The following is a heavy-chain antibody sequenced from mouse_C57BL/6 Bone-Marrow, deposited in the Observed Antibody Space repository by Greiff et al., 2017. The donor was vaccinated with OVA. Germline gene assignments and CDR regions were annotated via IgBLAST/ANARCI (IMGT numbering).Heavy chain of an antibody. J-gene: IGHJ3*01. V-gene: IGHV5-16*01. D-gene: IGHD2-4*01. CDR1: GFTFSDYY. CDR2: INYDGSST. Sequence: EVQLVESEGGLVQPGSSMKLSCTASGFTFSDYYMAWVRQVPEKGLEWVANINYDGSSTYYLDSLKSRFIISRDNAKNILYLQMSSLKSEDTATYYCARGNDYDEFAYWGQGTLVTVSA. CDR3: ARGNDYDEFAY.